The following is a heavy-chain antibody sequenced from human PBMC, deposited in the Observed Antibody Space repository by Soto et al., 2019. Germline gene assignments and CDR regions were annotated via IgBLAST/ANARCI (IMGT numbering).Heavy chain of an antibody. V-gene: IGHV4-59*08. CDR3: ARHVVQSGYSYAMFDY. D-gene: IGHD5-18*01. CDR1: GGSITSYY. J-gene: IGHJ4*02. Sequence: SETLSLTCTVSGGSITSYYWSWIRQPPGKGLEWLGYIYSSGSTNYNPSLKSRVTISVDTSKNQFSLKLNSVTAADTAVYHCARHVVQSGYSYAMFDYWGQGSLVNVSS. CDR2: IYSSGST.